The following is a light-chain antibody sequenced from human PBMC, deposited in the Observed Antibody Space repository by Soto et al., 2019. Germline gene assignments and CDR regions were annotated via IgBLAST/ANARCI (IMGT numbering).Light chain of an antibody. Sequence: ESMLTQSPGTLSLSPGERATLSCRASQSVSTRYLAWYQQKPGQAPRLLIYGASIRATGIPDRFSGSGSGTDFTLTISRLEPEDFAVYYCHQFGRSPPAFTFGQRTKLEI. CDR1: QSVSTRY. CDR3: HQFGRSPPAFT. J-gene: IGKJ2*01. V-gene: IGKV3-20*01. CDR2: GAS.